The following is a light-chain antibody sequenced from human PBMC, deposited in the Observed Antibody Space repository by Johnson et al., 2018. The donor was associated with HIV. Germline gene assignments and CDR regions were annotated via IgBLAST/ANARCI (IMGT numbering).Light chain of an antibody. J-gene: IGLJ1*01. CDR2: DNN. V-gene: IGLV1-51*01. CDR3: GTWDSSLSAGGV. Sequence: HSVLTQPPSVSAAPGQKVTISCSGSSSNIGNNYVSWYQQLPGTAPKLLIYDNNKRPSGIPDRFSGSKSGTSATLGITGLQTGDEADYYCGTWDSSLSAGGVFRTGTKGTVL. CDR1: SSNIGNNY.